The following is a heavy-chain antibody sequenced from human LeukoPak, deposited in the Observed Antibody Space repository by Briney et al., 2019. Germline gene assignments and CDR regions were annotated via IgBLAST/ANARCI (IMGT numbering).Heavy chain of an antibody. CDR2: IKSDGST. J-gene: IGHJ4*02. D-gene: IGHD3-3*01. V-gene: IGHV3-74*03. Sequence: GGSLRLSCAASGLTVSRDSMHWVRRAPGKGLVWVSRIKSDGSTTYADSVKGRFTISRDNAKTMMYLQMNSLRADDTAVYYCARAQGGYYGKFDYWGQGTLVTVSS. CDR1: GLTVSRDS. CDR3: ARAQGGYYGKFDY.